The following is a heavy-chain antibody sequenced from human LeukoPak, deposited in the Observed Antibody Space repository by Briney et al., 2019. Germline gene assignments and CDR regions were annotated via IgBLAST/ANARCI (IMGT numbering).Heavy chain of an antibody. CDR1: GGSISSGGYS. Sequence: PSETLSLTCAVSGGSISSGGYSWSWIRQPPGKGLEWIGYIYHSGSTYYNPSLKSRVTISVDRSKNQFSLKLSSVTAADTAVYYCARGYYYDSSGYYFHYYFDYWGQGTLVTVSS. D-gene: IGHD3-22*01. J-gene: IGHJ4*02. CDR3: ARGYYYDSSGYYFHYYFDY. CDR2: IYHSGST. V-gene: IGHV4-30-2*01.